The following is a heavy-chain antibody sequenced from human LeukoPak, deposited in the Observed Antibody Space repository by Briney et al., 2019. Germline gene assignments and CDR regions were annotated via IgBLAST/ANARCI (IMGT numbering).Heavy chain of an antibody. CDR1: GFTFDDYA. D-gene: IGHD2-2*01. CDR3: VRDWSAVVPAAHFDY. J-gene: IGHJ4*02. V-gene: IGHV3-30-3*01. CDR2: ISFDGSNK. Sequence: GGSLRLSCAASGFTFDDYAMHWVRQAPGKGLEWVALISFDGSNKYYADPVKGRFSISRDNSKNTLSLQMNSLRAEDTAVYYCVRDWSAVVPAAHFDYWGQGTLVAVSS.